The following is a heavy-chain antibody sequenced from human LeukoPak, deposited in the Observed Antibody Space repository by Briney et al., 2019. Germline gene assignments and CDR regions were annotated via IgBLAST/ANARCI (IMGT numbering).Heavy chain of an antibody. CDR2: IYHSGST. CDR1: GGSISSDGYS. Sequence: SETLSLTCAVSGGSISSDGYSWSWIRQPPGKGLEWIGYIYHSGSTYSNPSLKSRVTMSVDRSKNQVSLKLNSVTAADTALYFCARGRYPTNDFDVWGQGTTVTVSS. J-gene: IGHJ3*01. CDR3: ARGRYPTNDFDV. V-gene: IGHV4-30-2*01. D-gene: IGHD5-12*01.